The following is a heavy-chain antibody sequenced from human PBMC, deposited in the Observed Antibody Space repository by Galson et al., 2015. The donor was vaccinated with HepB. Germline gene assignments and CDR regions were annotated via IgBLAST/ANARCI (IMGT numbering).Heavy chain of an antibody. CDR2: IKPDGSEK. J-gene: IGHJ4*02. V-gene: IGHV3-7*01. Sequence: SLRLSCAASGFTFSDYWMSWVRQAPGKGLEWVANIKPDGSEKYYVDSVEGRFTISRDNAKNSLYVEMNSLRVEDTAVYYCARVMYYSDRSTYPDTVFDSWGQGTLLTVSS. D-gene: IGHD3-22*01. CDR3: ARVMYYSDRSTYPDTVFDS. CDR1: GFTFSDYW.